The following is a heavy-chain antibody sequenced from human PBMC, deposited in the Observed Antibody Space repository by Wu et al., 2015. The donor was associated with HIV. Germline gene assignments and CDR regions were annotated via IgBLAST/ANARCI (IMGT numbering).Heavy chain of an antibody. CDR1: GYTFTSYY. CDR3: ASQLETNYYYYYMDV. J-gene: IGHJ6*03. V-gene: IGHV1-46*03. CDR2: INPSGGST. Sequence: QVQLVQSGAEVKKPGASVKVSCKASGYTFTSYYMHWVRQAPGQGLEWMGIINPSGGSTSYAQKFQGRVTMTRDTSTSTVYMELSSLRSEDTAVYYCASQLETNYYYYYMDVVGTKGPRSPSP. D-gene: IGHD1-1*01.